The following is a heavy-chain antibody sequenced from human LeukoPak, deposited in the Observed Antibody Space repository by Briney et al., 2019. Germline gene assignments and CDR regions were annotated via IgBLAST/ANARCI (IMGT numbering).Heavy chain of an antibody. CDR3: ARDLGPTYCILDY. D-gene: IGHD3-16*01. CDR1: GFTFNNYA. Sequence: GGSLRRSCAASGFTFNNYAMHWVRQAPGKGLEWVAFISYDGSNKYYADSVKGRFTISRDNSKNTLHVEMRSLRAEDTAVYYCARDLGPTYCILDYWGQGILVTVSS. V-gene: IGHV3-30-3*01. CDR2: ISYDGSNK. J-gene: IGHJ4*02.